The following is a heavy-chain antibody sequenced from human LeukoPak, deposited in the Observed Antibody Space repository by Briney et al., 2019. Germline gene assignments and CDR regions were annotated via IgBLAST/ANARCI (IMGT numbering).Heavy chain of an antibody. J-gene: IGHJ6*03. CDR1: GGSISSYY. D-gene: IGHD6-13*01. V-gene: IGHV4-4*07. CDR2: IYTSGST. Sequence: SETLSLTCPVSGGSISSYYWSWIRPPAGKGLEWIGRIYTSGSTNYNPSLKSRVTMSVDTSKNQFSLKLSSVTAADTAVYYCAREKAAAFYYMDVWGRGTTVTVS. CDR3: AREKAAAFYYMDV.